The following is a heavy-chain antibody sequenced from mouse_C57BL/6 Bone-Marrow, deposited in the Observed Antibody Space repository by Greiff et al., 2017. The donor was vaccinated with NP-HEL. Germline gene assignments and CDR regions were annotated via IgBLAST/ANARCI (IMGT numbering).Heavy chain of an antibody. CDR2: ISTYYGDA. V-gene: IGHV1-67*01. D-gene: IGHD2-5*01. CDR1: GYTFTDYA. J-gene: IGHJ4*01. Sequence: VQLQQSGPELVRPGVSVKISCKGSGYTFTDYAMHWVKQSHAKSLEWIGVISTYYGDASYNQKFKGKATMTVDKSSSTAYMELARLTSEDSAVYYCARSGYSNYAYAMDYWGQGTSVTVSS. CDR3: ARSGYSNYAYAMDY.